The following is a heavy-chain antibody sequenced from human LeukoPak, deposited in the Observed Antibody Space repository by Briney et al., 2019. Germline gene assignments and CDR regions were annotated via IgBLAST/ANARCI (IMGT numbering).Heavy chain of an antibody. CDR1: GFTFSSYS. CDR2: ISSSSSYI. CDR3: ARDHYDFWSGYHDCFDY. D-gene: IGHD3-3*01. Sequence: GGSLRLSCAASGFTFSSYSMNWVRQAPGKGLEWVSSISSSSSYIYYADSVKGRFTISRDNSKNTLYLQMNSLRAEDTAVYYCARDHYDFWSGYHDCFDYWGQGTLVTVSS. J-gene: IGHJ4*02. V-gene: IGHV3-21*01.